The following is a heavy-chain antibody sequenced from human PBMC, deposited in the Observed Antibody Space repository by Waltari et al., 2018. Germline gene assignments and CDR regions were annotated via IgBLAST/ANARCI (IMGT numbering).Heavy chain of an antibody. D-gene: IGHD3-16*01. V-gene: IGHV3-74*01. CDR1: GFTFSSYW. CDR3: AREYYDYVWGSRVDY. J-gene: IGHJ4*02. CDR2: INSDGSST. Sequence: EVQLVESGGGVVQPGGSLRLSCAASGFTFSSYWMPWVRQAPGKGLVWFSLINSDGSSTSYSDSVKGRFTISRDNAKNTLYLQMNSLRAEDTAVYYCAREYYDYVWGSRVDYWGQGTLVTVSS.